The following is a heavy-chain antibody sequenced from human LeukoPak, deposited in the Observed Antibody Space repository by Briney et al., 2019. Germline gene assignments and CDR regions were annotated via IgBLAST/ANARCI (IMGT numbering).Heavy chain of an antibody. D-gene: IGHD3-22*01. CDR2: IYYSGST. J-gene: IGHJ4*02. CDR1: GGSISSGGYY. CDR3: ASSPSGYWWSFDC. V-gene: IGHV4-39*01. Sequence: SQTLSLTCTVSGGSISSGGYYWGWIRQPPGKGLEWIGSIYYSGSTYNNPSLKSRVTISVDTTKNQFSLKLTSVTAADTAVYYCASSPSGYWWSFDCWGQGTLVTVSS.